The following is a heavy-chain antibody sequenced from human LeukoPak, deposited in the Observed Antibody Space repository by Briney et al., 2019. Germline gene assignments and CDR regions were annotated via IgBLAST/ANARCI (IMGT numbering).Heavy chain of an antibody. CDR2: IRGGGDT. J-gene: IGHJ4*02. CDR1: GFSFSNYA. CDR3: AKANWVSTADAVW. Sequence: EGYLRRYCAASGFSFSNYAMSWVRQAQARGPEGVSGIRGGGDTFYADSVKGRFTLSRDDSRNTVYLLLNNLRVEDTAIYYCAKANWVSTADAVWWGQGTQVTVSS. D-gene: IGHD6-13*01. V-gene: IGHV3-23*01.